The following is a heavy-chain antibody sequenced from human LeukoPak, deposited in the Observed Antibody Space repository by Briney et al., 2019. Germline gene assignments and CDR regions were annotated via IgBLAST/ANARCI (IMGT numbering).Heavy chain of an antibody. CDR3: VRDAGYSTYPYYYMDV. D-gene: IGHD1-26*01. V-gene: IGHV3-20*04. J-gene: IGHJ6*03. CDR2: INWNGGST. Sequence: GGSLRLSCAASGFNFDDYGMSWVRQVPGKGLGWVSGINWNGGSTSPADSVKGRFTISRDNAKNSLYMQMNSLRAEDTALYYCVRDAGYSTYPYYYMDVWGKGTTVTVSS. CDR1: GFNFDDYG.